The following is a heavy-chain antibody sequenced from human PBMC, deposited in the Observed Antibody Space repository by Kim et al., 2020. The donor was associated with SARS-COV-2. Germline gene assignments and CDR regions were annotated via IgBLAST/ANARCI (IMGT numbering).Heavy chain of an antibody. D-gene: IGHD2-2*01. CDR3: ARDGKSDIVVVPAATAYYYYGMDV. Sequence: GGSLRLSCAASGFTFSSYSMNWVRQAPGKGLEWVSSISSSSSYIYYADSVKGRFTISRDNAKNSLYLQMNSLRAEDTAVYYCARDGKSDIVVVPAATAYYYYGMDVWGQGTTVTVSS. V-gene: IGHV3-21*01. J-gene: IGHJ6*02. CDR1: GFTFSSYS. CDR2: ISSSSSYI.